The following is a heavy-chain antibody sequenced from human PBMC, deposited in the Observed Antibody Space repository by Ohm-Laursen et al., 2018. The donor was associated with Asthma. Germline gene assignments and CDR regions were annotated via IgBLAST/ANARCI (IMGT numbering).Heavy chain of an antibody. J-gene: IGHJ4*02. Sequence: VASVKVSCKTLGGTLGTSVIGWVRQAPGQGLEWLGGINSDFGTSTYAQKFHDRFTITADESTSTVYMTLSSLTSEDTAVYYCARKAGFCITSNCYSLDFWGQGTLVTVSS. V-gene: IGHV1-69*13. CDR1: GGTLGTSV. CDR3: ARKAGFCITSNCYSLDF. CDR2: INSDFGTS. D-gene: IGHD2-15*01.